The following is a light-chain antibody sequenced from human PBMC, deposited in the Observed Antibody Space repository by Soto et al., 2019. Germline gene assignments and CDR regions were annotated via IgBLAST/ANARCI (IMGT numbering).Light chain of an antibody. V-gene: IGLV2-14*01. CDR2: EVS. J-gene: IGLJ1*01. Sequence: QSVLTQPASVSGSPGQSITISCTGTSSDFGDYDYVSWYLQHPGKVPKLMIYEVSNRPSGVSNRFSGSKSGNTASLTISGLQAEDEADYYCSSYTGSSTLVFGPGTKLTVL. CDR1: SSDFGDYDY. CDR3: SSYTGSSTLV.